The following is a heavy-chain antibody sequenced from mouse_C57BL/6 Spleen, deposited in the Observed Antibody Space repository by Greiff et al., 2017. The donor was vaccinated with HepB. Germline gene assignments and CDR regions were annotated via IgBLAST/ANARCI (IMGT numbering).Heavy chain of an antibody. V-gene: IGHV1-61*01. CDR2: IYPSDSET. CDR3: ARWGYSNYYFDY. Sequence: VQLQQPGAELVRPGSSVKLSCKASGYTFTSYWMDWVKQRPGQGLEWIGNIYPSDSETHYNQKFKDKATLTVDKSSSTAYMQLSSLTSEDSAVYYCARWGYSNYYFDYWGQGTTLTVSS. D-gene: IGHD2-5*01. CDR1: GYTFTSYW. J-gene: IGHJ2*01.